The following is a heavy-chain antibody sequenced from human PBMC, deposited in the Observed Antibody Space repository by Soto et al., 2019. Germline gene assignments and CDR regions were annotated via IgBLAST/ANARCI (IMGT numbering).Heavy chain of an antibody. CDR2: IGTAGDT. CDR3: ARDGLDVLRFLEWLLLAHYYYMDV. V-gene: IGHV3-13*01. Sequence: PGGSLRLSCAASGFTFSSYDMHWVRQATGKGLEWVSAIGTAGDTYYPGSVKGRFTISRENAKNSLYLQMNSLRAGDTAVYYCARDGLDVLRFLEWLLLAHYYYMDVWGKGTTVTVSS. CDR1: GFTFSSYD. D-gene: IGHD3-3*01. J-gene: IGHJ6*03.